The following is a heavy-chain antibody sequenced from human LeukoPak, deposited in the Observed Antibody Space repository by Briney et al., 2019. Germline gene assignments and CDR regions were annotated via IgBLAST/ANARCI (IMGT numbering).Heavy chain of an antibody. CDR2: MNPNSGNT. Sequence: GASVKVSCKASGYTFTSYDINWVRQATGQGLAWMGWMNPNSGNTGYEQKFQGRVTMTRNASISTAYMVLRSLRSEDTAVYYCAIHKYCSSTSCYFDAFDIWGQGTMVTVSS. D-gene: IGHD2-2*01. J-gene: IGHJ3*02. CDR1: GYTFTSYD. CDR3: AIHKYCSSTSCYFDAFDI. V-gene: IGHV1-8*01.